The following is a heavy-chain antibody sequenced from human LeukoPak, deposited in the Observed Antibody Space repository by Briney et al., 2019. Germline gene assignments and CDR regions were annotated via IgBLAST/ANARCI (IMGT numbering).Heavy chain of an antibody. J-gene: IGHJ4*02. CDR2: IYHSGST. CDR1: GYSISSGYY. V-gene: IGHV4-38-2*02. D-gene: IGHD6-19*01. CDR3: ARDLTDGGWYYPLPDY. Sequence: SETLSLTCTVSGYSISSGYYWGWIRQPPGKGLEWIGSIYHSGSTYYNPSLKSRVTISVDTSKNQFSLKLSSVTAADTAVYYCARDLTDGGWYYPLPDYWGQGTLVTVSS.